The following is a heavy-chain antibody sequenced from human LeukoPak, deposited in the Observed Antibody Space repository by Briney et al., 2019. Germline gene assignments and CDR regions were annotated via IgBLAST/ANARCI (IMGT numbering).Heavy chain of an antibody. CDR3: ARVGVTYYDILTGYYPATNFDY. D-gene: IGHD3-9*01. CDR2: ISAYNGNT. J-gene: IGHJ4*02. Sequence: ASVTVSCKASGYTFTSYGISWVRQAPGQGLEWMGWISAYNGNTNYAQKLQGRVTMTTDTSTSTAYMELRSLGSDDTAVYYCARVGVTYYDILTGYYPATNFDYWGQGTLVTVSS. CDR1: GYTFTSYG. V-gene: IGHV1-18*01.